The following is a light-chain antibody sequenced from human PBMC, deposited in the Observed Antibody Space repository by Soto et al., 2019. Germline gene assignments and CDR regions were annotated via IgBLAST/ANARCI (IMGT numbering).Light chain of an antibody. J-gene: IGLJ3*02. CDR2: NNN. CDR1: GSNFGSYS. Sequence: QSVLTQPPSASGTPWQSVTIFCSGSGSNFGSYSVNWYQQLPGTAPKLLIYNNNQRPSGVPDRFSGSNSGTSASLAISGLQSEDEADYYCATWDDSLNAWVFGGGTKLTVL. CDR3: ATWDDSLNAWV. V-gene: IGLV1-44*01.